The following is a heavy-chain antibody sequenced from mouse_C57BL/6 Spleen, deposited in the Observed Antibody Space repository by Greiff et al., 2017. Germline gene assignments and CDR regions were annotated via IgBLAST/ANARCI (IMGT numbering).Heavy chain of an antibody. CDR3: TRAEGALFYAMDY. CDR1: GYTFTDYE. V-gene: IGHV1-15*01. D-gene: IGHD3-1*01. J-gene: IGHJ4*01. CDR2: IDPETGGT. Sequence: QVQLQQSGAELVRPGASVTLSCKASGYTFTDYEMHWVKQTPVHGLEWIGAIDPETGGTAYNQKFNGKAILTADKSSSTAYMELRSLTSEDSAVYYCTRAEGALFYAMDYWGQGTSVTVSS.